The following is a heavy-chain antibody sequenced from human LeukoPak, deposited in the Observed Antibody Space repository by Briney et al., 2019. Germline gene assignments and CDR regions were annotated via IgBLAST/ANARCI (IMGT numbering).Heavy chain of an antibody. D-gene: IGHD3-10*01. Sequence: GGSLRLSCAASGFSFSTYAMHWVRQAPGNGLEWVALIWHDASHTFYTDSLKGRFTISRDNSKNTVYLQMNSLGGEDTAVYYCAREIFGSGSYADYWGQGTLVTVSS. V-gene: IGHV3-33*01. CDR3: AREIFGSGSYADY. J-gene: IGHJ4*02. CDR2: IWHDASHT. CDR1: GFSFSTYA.